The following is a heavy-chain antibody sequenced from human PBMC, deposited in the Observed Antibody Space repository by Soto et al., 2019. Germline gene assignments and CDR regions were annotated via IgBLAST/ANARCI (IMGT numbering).Heavy chain of an antibody. V-gene: IGHV6-1*01. D-gene: IGHD3-10*01. CDR3: ARVYGSGSYYKIFFVY. CDR1: GDSVSSNSAA. J-gene: IGHJ4*02. CDR2: TYYRSKWYN. Sequence: PSQTLSLTCAISGDSVSSNSAAWNWIRQSPSRGLEWLGRTYYRSKWYNDYAVSVKSRITIIPDTSKNQFSLQLSSVTAADTAVYYCARVYGSGSYYKIFFVYWGQGTLVTVSS.